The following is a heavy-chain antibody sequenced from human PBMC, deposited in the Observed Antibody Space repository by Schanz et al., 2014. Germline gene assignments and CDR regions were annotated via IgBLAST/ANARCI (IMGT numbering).Heavy chain of an antibody. CDR2: IIPIHGIA. CDR3: ARSNYYDNSDYYNSFDY. D-gene: IGHD3-22*01. Sequence: QVQLVQSGAEVKKPGASVKVSCKTSGYTFSSYGITWVRQARGQGLEWMGRIIPIHGIANYAQKFQGRVTNTADKSTSTAYMDLSSLRPEDTAVYYCARSNYYDNSDYYNSFDYWGQGTLVTVSS. V-gene: IGHV1-69*04. CDR1: GYTFSSYG. J-gene: IGHJ4*02.